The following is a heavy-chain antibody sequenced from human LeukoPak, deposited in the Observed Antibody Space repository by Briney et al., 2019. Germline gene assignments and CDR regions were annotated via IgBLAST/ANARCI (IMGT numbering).Heavy chain of an antibody. Sequence: GGSLRLSCAASGFTFSNAWMSWVRQAPGKGLEWVGRIKSKADGGTTDYAAPVKGRLTISRDDSKTTVYLQMNSLKTEDTAVYYCTTRTRDGYNYDYWGQGTLVTVSS. V-gene: IGHV3-15*01. D-gene: IGHD5-24*01. CDR2: IKSKADGGTT. J-gene: IGHJ4*02. CDR3: TTRTRDGYNYDY. CDR1: GFTFSNAW.